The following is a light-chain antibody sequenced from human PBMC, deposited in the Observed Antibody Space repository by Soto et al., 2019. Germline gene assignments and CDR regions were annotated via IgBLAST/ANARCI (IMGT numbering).Light chain of an antibody. CDR1: SSDVGGYNF. V-gene: IGLV2-8*01. CDR3: SSYAGSDNYV. CDR2: EAS. J-gene: IGLJ1*01. Sequence: QSVLTQPPSASGSPGQSVTISCTGTSSDVGGYNFVSWYQQYPGKAPKLVIYEASKRPSGVPDRFSGSKSGNTASLTVSGLQAEDEADYYCSSYAGSDNYVFGTGTKVTVL.